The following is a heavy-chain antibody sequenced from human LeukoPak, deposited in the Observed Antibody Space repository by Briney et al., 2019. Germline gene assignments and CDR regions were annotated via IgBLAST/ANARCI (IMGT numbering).Heavy chain of an antibody. V-gene: IGHV3-11*06. D-gene: IGHD5-12*01. CDR1: GFALSDYY. Sequence: GGSLRLSCAASGFALSDYYMSWIRQAPGKGLEWVSYISSSSIYTNYADSVRGRFTISRDNAKNSLYLQMNSLRAEDTAVYYCARGWLRGDYWGQGTLVTVSS. J-gene: IGHJ4*02. CDR2: ISSSSIYT. CDR3: ARGWLRGDY.